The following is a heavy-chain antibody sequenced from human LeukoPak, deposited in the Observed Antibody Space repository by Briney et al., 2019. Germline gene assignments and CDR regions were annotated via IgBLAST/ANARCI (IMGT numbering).Heavy chain of an antibody. CDR2: ISGSGGST. CDR3: AMRRGGDYDY. J-gene: IGHJ4*02. CDR1: GFTLSSYE. V-gene: IGHV3-23*01. Sequence: GGSLRLSCIVSGFTLSSYEMSWVRQAPGKGLEWVSAISGSGGSTYYADSVKGRFTISRDNSKNTLYLQMNSLRAEDTAVYYCAMRRGGDYDYWGQGTLVTVSS. D-gene: IGHD4-17*01.